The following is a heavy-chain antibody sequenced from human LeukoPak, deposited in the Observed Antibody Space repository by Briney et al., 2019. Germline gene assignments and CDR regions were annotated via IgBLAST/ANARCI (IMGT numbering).Heavy chain of an antibody. CDR3: ARESTNTAMVFDY. V-gene: IGHV1-69*04. D-gene: IGHD5-18*01. J-gene: IGHJ4*02. CDR1: GGTFSSYA. Sequence: ASVKVSCTASGGTFSSYAISWVRQAPGQGLEWIGRIIPILGIANYAQKFQGRVTITADKSTSTAYMELSSLRSEDTAVYYCARESTNTAMVFDYWGQGTLVTVSS. CDR2: IIPILGIA.